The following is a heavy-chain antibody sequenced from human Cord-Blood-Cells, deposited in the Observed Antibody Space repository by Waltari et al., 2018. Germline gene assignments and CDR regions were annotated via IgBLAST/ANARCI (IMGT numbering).Heavy chain of an antibody. V-gene: IGHV3-73*02. CDR2: IRSKANSYAT. J-gene: IGHJ4*02. CDR3: TRNWNYDY. D-gene: IGHD1-1*01. Sequence: EVQLVESGGGLVQPGGSLKLSCAASGFTFSGPAMHWVRQASGKGLEWVGRIRSKANSYATAYAASVKGRFTISRDDSKNTAYLQMNSLKTEDTAVYYCTRNWNYDYWGQGTLVTVSS. CDR1: GFTFSGPA.